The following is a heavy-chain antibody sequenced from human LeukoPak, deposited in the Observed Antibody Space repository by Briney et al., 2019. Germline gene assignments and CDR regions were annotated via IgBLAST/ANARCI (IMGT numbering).Heavy chain of an antibody. CDR1: GYTFTGFY. Sequence: ASVKVSCKASGYTFTGFYLHWVRQAPGQGLEWMGRINPVSGDTNYGQKFQGGVTMTRDTSISTAYMELTRLRSDDTAVYYCARGGIGGDTVFVYWGQGTLVTVSS. CDR2: INPVSGDT. D-gene: IGHD5-18*01. CDR3: ARGGIGGDTVFVY. J-gene: IGHJ4*02. V-gene: IGHV1-2*06.